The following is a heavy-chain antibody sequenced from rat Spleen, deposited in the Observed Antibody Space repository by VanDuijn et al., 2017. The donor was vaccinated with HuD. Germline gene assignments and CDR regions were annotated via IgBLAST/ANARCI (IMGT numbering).Heavy chain of an antibody. V-gene: IGHV5-7*01. D-gene: IGHD1-12*02. CDR3: TAQESYYYDGTYYSDWYFDF. Sequence: EVQLVESGGGLVQPGRSLKLSCAASGFTFSDYNMAWVRQAPKKGLEWVATISYDGSSTYYRDSVKGRFTISKDNAKSTLYLQMDSLRSEDTATYYCTAQESYYYDGTYYSDWYFDFWGPGTVVTVSS. CDR2: ISYDGSST. CDR1: GFTFSDYN. J-gene: IGHJ1*01.